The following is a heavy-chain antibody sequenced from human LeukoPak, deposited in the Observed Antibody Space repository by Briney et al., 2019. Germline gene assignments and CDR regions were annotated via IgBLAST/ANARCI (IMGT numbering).Heavy chain of an antibody. V-gene: IGHV3-48*04. Sequence: GGSLRLSCAASGFTFSSYSMNWVRQAPGKGLEWVSYISSSSSTIYYADSVKGRLTISRDNAKNSLYLQMNSLRAEDTAVYYCARALYYYDSSGYYFGYPSFPLGSFGLDYWGQGTLVTVSS. D-gene: IGHD3-22*01. CDR2: ISSSSSTI. J-gene: IGHJ4*02. CDR3: ARALYYYDSSGYYFGYPSFPLGSFGLDY. CDR1: GFTFSSYS.